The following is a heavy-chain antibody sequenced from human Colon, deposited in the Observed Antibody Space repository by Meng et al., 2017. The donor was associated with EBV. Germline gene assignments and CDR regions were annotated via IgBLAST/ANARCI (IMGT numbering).Heavy chain of an antibody. CDR3: ARVSSGWDYFDY. V-gene: IGHV4-31*03. CDR2: IYYSGST. J-gene: IGHJ4*02. CDR1: GGSVSSGGYF. Sequence: QVPRPASGPGLVRPSQTLSLTGTVAGGSVSSGGYFWTWIRQHPGKGLEWFGHIYYSGSTFYNPSLKRRVIISIDTSKNQFSLNLRSVTAADTAVYYCARVSSGWDYFDYWGQGTLVTVSS. D-gene: IGHD6-19*01.